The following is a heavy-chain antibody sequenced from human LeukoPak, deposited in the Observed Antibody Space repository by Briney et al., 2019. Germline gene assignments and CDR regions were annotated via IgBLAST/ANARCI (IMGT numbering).Heavy chain of an antibody. CDR2: IIPILGIA. D-gene: IGHD2-2*01. Sequence: SVKVSCKASGRTFSSYAISWVRQAPGQGLEWMGRIIPILGIANYAQKFQGRVTITADKSTSTAYLELSSPRSEDTAVYYCARRATSVYYYYSMDVWGQGTTVTVSS. CDR1: GRTFSSYA. V-gene: IGHV1-69*04. J-gene: IGHJ6*02. CDR3: ARRATSVYYYYSMDV.